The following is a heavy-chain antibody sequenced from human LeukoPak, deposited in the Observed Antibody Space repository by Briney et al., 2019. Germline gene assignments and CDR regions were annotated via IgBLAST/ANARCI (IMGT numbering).Heavy chain of an antibody. J-gene: IGHJ6*02. CDR3: AREQLVYYYYGMDV. CDR1: GGSFSGYY. CDR2: INHSGST. V-gene: IGHV4-34*01. Sequence: SETLSLTCAGYGGSFSGYYWSWDRQPPGKGREWSVEINHSGSTNYNPSLKSRVTISVDTSKNQFSLKLSSVTAADTAVYYCAREQLVYYYYGMDVWGQGTTVSVSS. D-gene: IGHD6-13*01.